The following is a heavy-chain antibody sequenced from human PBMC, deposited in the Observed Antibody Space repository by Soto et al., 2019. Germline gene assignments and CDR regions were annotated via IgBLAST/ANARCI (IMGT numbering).Heavy chain of an antibody. CDR3: ARDPTADLSTYYDFWSGWTLYYYYGMDV. CDR2: INPSGGST. Sequence: GASVKLSCKASGYTFTSYYMHWVRQAPGQGLEWMGIINPSGGSTSYAQKFQGRVTMTRDTSTSTVYMELSSLRSEDTAVYYCARDPTADLSTYYDFWSGWTLYYYYGMDVWGQGTTVTVSS. V-gene: IGHV1-46*01. CDR1: GYTFTSYY. J-gene: IGHJ6*02. D-gene: IGHD3-3*01.